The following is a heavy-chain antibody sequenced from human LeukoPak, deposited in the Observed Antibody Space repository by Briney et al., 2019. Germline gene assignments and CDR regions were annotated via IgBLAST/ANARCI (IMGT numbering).Heavy chain of an antibody. D-gene: IGHD5-12*01. CDR3: ARGEYSGYYDY. Sequence: SETLSLTCAVYGGSFSGYYWSWIRQPPGKGLEWIGEINHSGSTNYSPSLKSRVTISVDTSKNQFSLKLSSVTAADTAVYYCARGEYSGYYDYWGQGTLVTVSS. V-gene: IGHV4-34*01. CDR2: INHSGST. J-gene: IGHJ4*02. CDR1: GGSFSGYY.